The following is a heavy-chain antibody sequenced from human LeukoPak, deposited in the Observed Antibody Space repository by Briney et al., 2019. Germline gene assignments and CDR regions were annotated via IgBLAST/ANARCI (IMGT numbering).Heavy chain of an antibody. CDR2: IVPILGSV. D-gene: IGHD1-1*01. Sequence: SVKVSCKASGGNFSSFAISWVRQAPGQGLEWMGTIVPILGSVTYAQNFKGRVRITADESKTTAYMELNSLRSDDTAVYYCARDVKLDRRFATPLDYWGQGTLVTVST. J-gene: IGHJ4*02. V-gene: IGHV1-69*11. CDR3: ARDVKLDRRFATPLDY. CDR1: GGNFSSFA.